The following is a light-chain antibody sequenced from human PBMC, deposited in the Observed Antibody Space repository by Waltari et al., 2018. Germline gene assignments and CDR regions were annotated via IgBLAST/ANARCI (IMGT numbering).Light chain of an antibody. J-gene: IGKJ1*01. CDR2: DES. V-gene: IGKV3-20*01. CDR1: QSIGGF. Sequence: SCRASQSIGGFLAWYHQNPGQAPRLLIYDESTRATGIPDRFSGSGSGTDFSLTVSRLEPEDFAVYYCQKYGTLPATFGQGTKVEI. CDR3: QKYGTLPAT.